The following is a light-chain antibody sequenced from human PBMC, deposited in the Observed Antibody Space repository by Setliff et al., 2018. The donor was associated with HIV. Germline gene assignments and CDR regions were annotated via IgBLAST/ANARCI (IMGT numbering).Light chain of an antibody. Sequence: QSVLTQPRSVSGSPGQSVTISCTGTSSDIGGYNFVSWYQRHPGKAPKLLIYDVTKRPSGVPDRFSASKSGNTASLTISGLQAEDEAAYHCCSYAGTDTVVAFGGGTKVTVL. CDR2: DVT. J-gene: IGLJ2*01. CDR1: SSDIGGYNF. V-gene: IGLV2-11*01. CDR3: CSYAGTDTVVA.